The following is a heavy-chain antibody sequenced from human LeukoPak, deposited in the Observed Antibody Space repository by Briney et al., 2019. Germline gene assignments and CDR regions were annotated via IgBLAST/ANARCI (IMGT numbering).Heavy chain of an antibody. CDR3: ARWATGIDY. V-gene: IGHV4-4*02. CDR2: IYHSGST. J-gene: IGHJ4*02. CDR1: GGSISSSYW. Sequence: PSGTLSLTCAVSGGSISSSYWWGWVRQPPGKGLEWIGEIYHSGSTNYNQSLKSRVAMSVDKSKSQFSLMLSSVTAADTAVYFCARWATGIDYWGQGILVTVSS.